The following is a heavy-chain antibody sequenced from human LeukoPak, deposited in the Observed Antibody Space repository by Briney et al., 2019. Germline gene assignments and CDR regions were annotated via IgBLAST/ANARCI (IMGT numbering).Heavy chain of an antibody. CDR3: AKDRYCSSTSSYAGYRFDT. CDR1: GFTFSSYD. J-gene: IGHJ5*02. Sequence: PGGSLRLSCAAPGFTFSSYDMHWVRQAPGKGPEWVAFIRYDGSNKYYADSVKGRFTISRDNSKNTLYLQMNSLRAEDTAVYYCAKDRYCSSTSSYAGYRFDTWGQGNLVTVSS. V-gene: IGHV3-30*02. CDR2: IRYDGSNK. D-gene: IGHD2-2*01.